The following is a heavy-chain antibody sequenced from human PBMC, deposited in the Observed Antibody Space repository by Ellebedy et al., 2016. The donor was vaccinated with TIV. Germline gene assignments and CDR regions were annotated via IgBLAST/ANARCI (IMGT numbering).Heavy chain of an antibody. CDR3: AKGVSVDYRPFDY. CDR1: GFTFRNSA. Sequence: GESLKISCAASGFTFRNSAMSWVRQAQGEGLEWVSYIAGSGAVTYYAASVQGRFTISGDTSKNTLYLQMNSLRAEDTAVYYCAKGVSVDYRPFDYWGQGTLVTVSS. V-gene: IGHV3-23*01. J-gene: IGHJ4*02. D-gene: IGHD4-11*01. CDR2: IAGSGAVT.